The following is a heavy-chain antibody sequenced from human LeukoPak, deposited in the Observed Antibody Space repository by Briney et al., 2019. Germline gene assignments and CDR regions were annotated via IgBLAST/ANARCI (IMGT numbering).Heavy chain of an antibody. CDR1: GYTFTGYY. J-gene: IGHJ4*02. CDR3: ARGPPPRFTIFGVVIEDY. V-gene: IGHV1-2*06. CDR2: INPNSGGT. D-gene: IGHD3-3*01. Sequence: ASVKVSCKASGYTFTGYYMHWVRQAPGPGLEWMGRINPNSGGTNYAQKFQGRVTMTRDTSISTAYMELSRLRSDDTAVYYCARGPPPRFTIFGVVIEDYWGQGTLVTVSS.